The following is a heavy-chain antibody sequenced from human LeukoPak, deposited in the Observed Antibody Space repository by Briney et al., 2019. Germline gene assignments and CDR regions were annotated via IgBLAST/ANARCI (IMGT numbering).Heavy chain of an antibody. CDR3: ARHVWLQPFDY. D-gene: IGHD3-9*01. J-gene: IGHJ4*02. V-gene: IGHV4-61*01. Sequence: SETLSLTCTVSGGSVSSGSDSWNWIRQSPGKGLEWIGYIYYSGSTNYNPSLKSRVTISVDTSKNQFSLKLSSVTAADTAVYYCARHVWLQPFDYWGQGTLVTVSS. CDR1: GGSVSSGSDS. CDR2: IYYSGST.